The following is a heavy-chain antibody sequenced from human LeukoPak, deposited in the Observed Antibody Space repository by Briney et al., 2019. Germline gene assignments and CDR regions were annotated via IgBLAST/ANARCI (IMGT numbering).Heavy chain of an antibody. CDR3: AREGSYYDFWSGYSYYMDV. Sequence: GRSLRLSCAASGFTFSSYAMHWVRQAPGKGLEWVAVISYDGSNKYYADSVKGRFTISRDNSKNTLYLQMNSLRAEDTAVYYCAREGSYYDFWSGYSYYMDVWGKGTTVTVSS. J-gene: IGHJ6*03. CDR2: ISYDGSNK. D-gene: IGHD3-3*01. CDR1: GFTFSSYA. V-gene: IGHV3-30*04.